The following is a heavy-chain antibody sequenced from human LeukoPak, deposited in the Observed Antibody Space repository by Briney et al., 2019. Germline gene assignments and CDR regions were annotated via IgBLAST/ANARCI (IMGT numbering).Heavy chain of an antibody. D-gene: IGHD2-2*01. Sequence: GASVKVSCKASGYTFTSYGISWVRQAPGQGLEWMGWISAYNGNTNYAQKLQGRVTMTTDTSTSTAYMELRSLRSDDTAVYYCATEINVVVPAANTIDAFDIWGQGTMVTVSS. CDR2: ISAYNGNT. CDR1: GYTFTSYG. V-gene: IGHV1-18*01. CDR3: ATEINVVVPAANTIDAFDI. J-gene: IGHJ3*02.